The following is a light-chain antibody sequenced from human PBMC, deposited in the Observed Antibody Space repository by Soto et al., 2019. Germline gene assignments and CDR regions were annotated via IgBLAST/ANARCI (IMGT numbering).Light chain of an antibody. CDR1: QSFSTY. CDR3: QKYNTAPLT. J-gene: IGKJ4*01. CDR2: GIS. V-gene: IGKV1-27*01. Sequence: DFQMTQSPSSLSASVGDRVTITFLASQSFSTYLAWYQQKPGKVPKLLISGISTLQSGVPSRFSGSGYGTEFTLTISNLQPEDVATYYCQKYNTAPLTFGGGTKVDVK.